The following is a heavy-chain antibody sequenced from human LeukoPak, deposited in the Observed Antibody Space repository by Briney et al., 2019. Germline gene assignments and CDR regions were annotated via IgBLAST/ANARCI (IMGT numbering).Heavy chain of an antibody. CDR1: GYTFTSYG. D-gene: IGHD3-10*01. CDR2: ISAYNGNT. V-gene: IGHV1-18*01. Sequence: ASVKVSCKASGYTFTSYGISWVRQAPGQGLEWMGWISAYNGNTNYAQKLQGRVTMTTDTSTSTAYMELRSLSSDDTAVYYCAGEEVAYDYGAGRYWGQGTLVTVSS. CDR3: AGEEVAYDYGAGRY. J-gene: IGHJ4*02.